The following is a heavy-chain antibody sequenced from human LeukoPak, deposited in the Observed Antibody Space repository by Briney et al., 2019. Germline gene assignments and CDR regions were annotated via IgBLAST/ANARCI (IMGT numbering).Heavy chain of an antibody. Sequence: SVKVSCKASGCFFSGYAMSWLRLAPGQGLEWLGGVIPIYYITKYAQKFQDRVTTTTDESTSTAYMELSSLKSEETAMYYCARGGIGYYDYWGQGTLVTVSS. CDR2: VIPIYYIT. CDR1: GCFFSGYA. V-gene: IGHV1-69*05. J-gene: IGHJ4*02. D-gene: IGHD2-8*01. CDR3: ARGGIGYYDY.